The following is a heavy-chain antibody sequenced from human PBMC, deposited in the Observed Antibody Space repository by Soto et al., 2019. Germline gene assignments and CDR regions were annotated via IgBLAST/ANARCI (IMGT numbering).Heavy chain of an antibody. D-gene: IGHD2-2*01. J-gene: IGHJ6*04. Sequence: SVKASCKASVYTFTSYYMHWVRQAPGQGLEWMGWINPNSGGTNYAQKFQGWVTMTRDTSISTAYMELSRLRSDDTAVYYCARCSSTTSRSGMDVWGKGTTVTVAS. V-gene: IGHV1-2*04. CDR1: VYTFTSYY. CDR2: INPNSGGT. CDR3: ARCSSTTSRSGMDV.